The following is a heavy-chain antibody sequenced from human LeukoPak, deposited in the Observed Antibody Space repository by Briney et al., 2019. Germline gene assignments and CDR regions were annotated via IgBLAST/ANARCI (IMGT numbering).Heavy chain of an antibody. Sequence: GRSLRLSCAASGFTFSSYSMNWVRQAPGKGLEWVSFISSSRSYIYYADSVKGRFTISRDNAKNSLYLQMNSLRAEDTAVYYCAKGIAVAGDAFDIWGQGTMVTVSS. CDR1: GFTFSSYS. J-gene: IGHJ3*02. V-gene: IGHV3-21*01. CDR2: ISSSRSYI. D-gene: IGHD6-19*01. CDR3: AKGIAVAGDAFDI.